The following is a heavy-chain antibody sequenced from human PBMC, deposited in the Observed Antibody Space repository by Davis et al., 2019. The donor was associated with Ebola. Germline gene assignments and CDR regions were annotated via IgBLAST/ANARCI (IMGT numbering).Heavy chain of an antibody. CDR3: ARPYSSSWSASYYYYGMDV. Sequence: ASVKVSCKASGYTFTSYAMNWVRQAPGQGLEWMGWINTNTGNPTYAQGFTGRFVFSLDTSVSTAYLQISSLKAEDTAVYYCARPYSSSWSASYYYYGMDVWGKGTTVTVSS. D-gene: IGHD6-13*01. CDR1: GYTFTSYA. CDR2: INTNTGNP. V-gene: IGHV7-4-1*02. J-gene: IGHJ6*04.